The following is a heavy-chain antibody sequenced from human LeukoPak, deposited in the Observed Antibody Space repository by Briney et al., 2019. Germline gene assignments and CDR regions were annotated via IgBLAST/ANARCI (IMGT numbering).Heavy chain of an antibody. D-gene: IGHD3-10*01. J-gene: IGHJ4*02. Sequence: PSETLSLTCTVSGGSISSNSYYWGWIRQPPGRGLEWVGTVYYTGSTYYNPSLKSRVTISVDTSKKQFSLKLSSVTAADTAVYYCARLVRGIYAYFDYWGQGTLVTAYS. V-gene: IGHV4-39*07. CDR2: VYYTGST. CDR1: GGSISSNSYY. CDR3: ARLVRGIYAYFDY.